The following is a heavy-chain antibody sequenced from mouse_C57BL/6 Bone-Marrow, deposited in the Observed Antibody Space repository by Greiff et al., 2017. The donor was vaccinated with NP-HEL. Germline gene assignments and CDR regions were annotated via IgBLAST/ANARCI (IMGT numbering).Heavy chain of an antibody. Sequence: VQLQQSGAELVRPGTSVKVSCKASGYAFTNYLIEWVKQRPGQGLEWIGVINPGSSGTNYNEKFTGKATLTADKSSSTAYMQLSSLTSEDSAVYFCARWSCYYGSSSYWGQGTLVTVSA. CDR1: GYAFTNYL. CDR2: INPGSSGT. V-gene: IGHV1-54*01. D-gene: IGHD1-1*01. J-gene: IGHJ3*01. CDR3: ARWSCYYGSSSY.